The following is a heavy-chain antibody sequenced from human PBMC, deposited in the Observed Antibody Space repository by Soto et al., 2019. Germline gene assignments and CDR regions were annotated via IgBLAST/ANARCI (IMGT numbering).Heavy chain of an antibody. D-gene: IGHD3-3*01. CDR3: ARAWGYYAFWSGYYPRQPYYYYYGMDV. Sequence: ASVKVSCKASGSPFTSYYMHWVRQAPGQGLEWMGIINPSGGSTSYAQKFQGRVTMTRDTSTSTVYMELSSLRSEDTAVYYCARAWGYYAFWSGYYPRQPYYYYYGMDVWGQGTTVTVSS. J-gene: IGHJ6*02. CDR2: INPSGGST. CDR1: GSPFTSYY. V-gene: IGHV1-46*01.